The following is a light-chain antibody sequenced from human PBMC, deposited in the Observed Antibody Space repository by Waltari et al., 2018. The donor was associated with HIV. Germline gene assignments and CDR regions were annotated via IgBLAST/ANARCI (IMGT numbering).Light chain of an antibody. J-gene: IGKJ1*01. V-gene: IGKV1-39*01. Sequence: DIQMTQSPSSLSASVGDRVTITCRASQNIKTYLNWYQQRPGKAPTLLIFFASTLQSGVPPRFSGTGSGTEFTLTISSLQPSDFATYYCQQSHTTPWTFGPGTTVDIK. CDR1: QNIKTY. CDR3: QQSHTTPWT. CDR2: FAS.